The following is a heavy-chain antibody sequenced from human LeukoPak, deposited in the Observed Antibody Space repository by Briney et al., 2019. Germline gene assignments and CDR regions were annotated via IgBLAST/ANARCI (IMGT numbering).Heavy chain of an antibody. D-gene: IGHD5-18*01. CDR1: GGSISSGDYY. CDR3: ARGGYSYGYYMDV. Sequence: SETLSLTCTVSGGSISSGDYYWSWIRQPAGKALEWIGRIYTSGSTNYNPSLKSRVTISVDTSKNQFSLKLSSVTAADTAVYYCARGGYSYGYYMDVWGKGTTVTVSS. J-gene: IGHJ6*03. V-gene: IGHV4-61*02. CDR2: IYTSGST.